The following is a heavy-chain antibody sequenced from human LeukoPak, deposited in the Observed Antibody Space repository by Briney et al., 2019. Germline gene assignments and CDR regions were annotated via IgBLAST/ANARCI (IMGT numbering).Heavy chain of an antibody. V-gene: IGHV4-59*01. CDR1: GGSISSYY. CDR2: IYYSGST. J-gene: IGHJ3*02. D-gene: IGHD4-17*01. CDR3: AGTTVTTLPAFDI. Sequence: SETLSLTCTVSGGSISSYYWSWIRQPPGKGLEWIGYIYYSGSTNYNPSLKSRVTISVDTSKNQFSLKLSSVTAADTAVYYCAGTTVTTLPAFDIWGQGTMGNVSS.